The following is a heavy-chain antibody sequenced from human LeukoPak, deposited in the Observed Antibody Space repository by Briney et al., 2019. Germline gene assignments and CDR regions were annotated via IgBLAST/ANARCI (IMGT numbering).Heavy chain of an antibody. CDR1: GFTFANYA. CDR2: ISSTNAI. D-gene: IGHD1-26*01. Sequence: GGSLRLSCAASGFTFANYAMNWFRHTPGKGLEWLSYISSTNAIYYADSVMGRFTISRDKAKESLYLQMNSLRAEDTAVYYCARDDKWAFDYWGQGTLVTVSS. J-gene: IGHJ4*02. V-gene: IGHV3-69-1*02. CDR3: ARDDKWAFDY.